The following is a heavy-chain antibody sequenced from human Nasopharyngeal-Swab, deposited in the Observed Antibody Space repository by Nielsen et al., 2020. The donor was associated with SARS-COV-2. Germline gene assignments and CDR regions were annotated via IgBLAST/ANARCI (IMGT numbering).Heavy chain of an antibody. Sequence: SETLSLTCAVFGGSFSGYYWRWIRQPPGKGLHWIGEINHSGSTKYNPSLKSRVNISVDTSKNQFSLKVSSVTAADTAVYYCARGGYYCSSTSCYYYSGYYYGMDVWGQGTTVTVSS. V-gene: IGHV4-34*01. J-gene: IGHJ6*02. CDR2: INHSGST. CDR3: ARGGYYCSSTSCYYYSGYYYGMDV. D-gene: IGHD2-2*01. CDR1: GGSFSGYY.